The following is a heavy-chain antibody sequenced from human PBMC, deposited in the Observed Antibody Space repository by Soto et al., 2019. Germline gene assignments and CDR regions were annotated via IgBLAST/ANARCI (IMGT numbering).Heavy chain of an antibody. CDR1: GYTFTSYG. CDR3: ARDGDIVVVVAATRTARNYYYGMDV. V-gene: IGHV1-18*01. Sequence: ASVKVSCKASGYTFTSYGISWVRQAPGQGLEWMGWISAYNGNTNYAQKLQGRVTMTTDTSTSTAYMELRSLRSDDTAVYYCARDGDIVVVVAATRTARNYYYGMDVWGQGTTVTV. J-gene: IGHJ6*02. D-gene: IGHD2-15*01. CDR2: ISAYNGNT.